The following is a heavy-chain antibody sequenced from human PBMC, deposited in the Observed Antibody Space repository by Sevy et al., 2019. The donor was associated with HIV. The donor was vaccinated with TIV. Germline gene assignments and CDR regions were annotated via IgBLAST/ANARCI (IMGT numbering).Heavy chain of an antibody. CDR3: VKGGLYYYDSSGYFDY. CDR1: GFTFDDYA. CDR2: ISWNSGSI. Sequence: GGSLRLSCAASGFTFDDYAMHWVRQAPGKGLEWVSGISWNSGSIGYADSVKGRFTISRDNAKNSLYLQMNSLRAEDTALYYCVKGGLYYYDSSGYFDYWGQGTLVTVSS. V-gene: IGHV3-9*01. J-gene: IGHJ4*02. D-gene: IGHD3-22*01.